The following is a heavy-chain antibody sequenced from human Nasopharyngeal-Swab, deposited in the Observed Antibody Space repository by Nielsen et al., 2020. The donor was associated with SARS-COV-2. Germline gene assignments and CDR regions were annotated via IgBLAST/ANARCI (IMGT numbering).Heavy chain of an antibody. D-gene: IGHD6-13*01. CDR3: VGSSWYGDYYYYYGMDV. CDR2: IYYSGST. Sequence: SETLSLTCTVSGGSISSSSYYWGWIRQPPGKGLEWIGSIYYSGSTYYNPSLKSRVTISVDTSKNQFSPKLSSVTVADTAVYYCVGSSWYGDYYYYYGMDVWGQGTTVTVSS. J-gene: IGHJ6*02. V-gene: IGHV4-39*07. CDR1: GGSISSSSYY.